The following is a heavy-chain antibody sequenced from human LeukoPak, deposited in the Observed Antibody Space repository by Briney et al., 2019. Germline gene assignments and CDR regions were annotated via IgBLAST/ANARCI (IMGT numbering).Heavy chain of an antibody. Sequence: NASENLSLTCSVSDGSINSYYWNWIRRPPGKGLEWIGYIYYNGNTNYSPSLKSRVTMSVDTSKNLFSLKVSSVTAADTAVYYCARGRSNYYGMDVWGQGTTVTVSS. CDR2: IYYNGNT. V-gene: IGHV4-59*01. CDR1: DGSINSYY. CDR3: ARGRSNYYGMDV. D-gene: IGHD1-26*01. J-gene: IGHJ6*02.